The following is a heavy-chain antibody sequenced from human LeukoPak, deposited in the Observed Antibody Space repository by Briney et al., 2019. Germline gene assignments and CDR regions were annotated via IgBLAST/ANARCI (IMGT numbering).Heavy chain of an antibody. CDR3: ARDMAMGPSGAFDI. D-gene: IGHD5-18*01. J-gene: IGHJ3*02. CDR2: INSDGSGT. Sequence: GGSLRLSCAASGFTLSSSWMHWVRQVPGRGLLWVSRINSDGSGTSYADSVKGRFTIFRDNAKNTLYLQMNSLRVEDTAVYYCARDMAMGPSGAFDIWGQGTMVTVSS. V-gene: IGHV3-74*01. CDR1: GFTLSSSW.